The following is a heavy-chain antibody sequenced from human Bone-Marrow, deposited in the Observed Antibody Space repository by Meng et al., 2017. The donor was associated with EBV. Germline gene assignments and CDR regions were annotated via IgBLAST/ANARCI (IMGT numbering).Heavy chain of an antibody. Sequence: VRVGESGGGLVQPGGSLRLSCAASGFTFSSYWMHWVRQAPGKGLVWVSRVNGDGSSTSYADSVKGRFTISRDNAKNSLYLQMNSLRAEDTAVYYCASHRGYWGQGTLVTVSS. CDR2: VNGDGSST. CDR1: GFTFSSYW. J-gene: IGHJ4*02. V-gene: IGHV3-74*01. D-gene: IGHD1-14*01. CDR3: ASHRGY.